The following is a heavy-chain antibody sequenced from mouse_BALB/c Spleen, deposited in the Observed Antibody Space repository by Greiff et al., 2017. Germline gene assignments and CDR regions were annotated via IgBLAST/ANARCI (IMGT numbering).Heavy chain of an antibody. CDR1: GYTFTSYW. D-gene: IGHD1-1*01. V-gene: IGHV1S22*01. J-gene: IGHJ2*01. Sequence: LQQPGSELVRPGASVKLSCKASGYTFTSYWMHWVKQRPGRGLEWIGNIYPGSGSTNYDEKFKSKATLTVDTSSSTAYMQLSSLTSEDSAVYYCRGYGSSYDYWGQGTTLTVSS. CDR3: RGYGSSYDY. CDR2: IYPGSGST.